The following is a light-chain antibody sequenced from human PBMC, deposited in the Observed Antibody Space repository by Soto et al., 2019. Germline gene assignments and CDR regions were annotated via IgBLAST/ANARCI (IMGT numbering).Light chain of an antibody. J-gene: IGLJ1*01. CDR3: GSYTNTTYV. CDR1: STDVDDYYV. Sequence: QSVITEPSSVSVSPGQSSTIACTAASTDVDDYYVVSCYQHDPGNAPQRIIYKVSDQPSGFSHRFSASMSCNTASLTISGLQAEDEADYYCGSYTNTTYVFGTGTKVTVL. CDR2: KVS. V-gene: IGLV2-14*01.